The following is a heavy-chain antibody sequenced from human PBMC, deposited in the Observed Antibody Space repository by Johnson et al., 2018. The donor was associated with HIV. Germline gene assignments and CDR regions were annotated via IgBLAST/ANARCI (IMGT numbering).Heavy chain of an antibody. D-gene: IGHD3-22*01. J-gene: IGHJ3*02. Sequence: QVQLVESGGGVVRPGGSLRLSCAAAGFTFDDYGMSWVRQAPGKGLEWVAVISYDGTNKYYVDSVKGRFTISRDNAKKAVYLQMNNLRAEDTAVYFCAKETRDSRSAFDIWGQGTMVTVSS. CDR3: AKETRDSRSAFDI. V-gene: IGHV3-30*18. CDR2: ISYDGTNK. CDR1: GFTFDDYG.